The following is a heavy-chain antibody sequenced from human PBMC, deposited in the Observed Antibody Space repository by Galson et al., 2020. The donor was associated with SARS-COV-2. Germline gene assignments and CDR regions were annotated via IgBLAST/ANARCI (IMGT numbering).Heavy chain of an antibody. CDR2: IYSEGSST. Sequence: ALHGESLKISCAVSGFTFSNHWMHWVRQAPGKGLVWVSRIYSEGSSTSYADSVKGRFTISRDNAKNSLSLQMNSLRAEDTAVYYCARVAGGLGYFDYWGQGTLVTVSS. D-gene: IGHD1-26*01. J-gene: IGHJ4*02. V-gene: IGHV3-74*01. CDR1: GFTFSNHW. CDR3: ARVAGGLGYFDY.